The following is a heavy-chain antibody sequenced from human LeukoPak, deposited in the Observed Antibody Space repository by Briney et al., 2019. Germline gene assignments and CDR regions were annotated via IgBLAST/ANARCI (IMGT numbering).Heavy chain of an antibody. V-gene: IGHV4-34*01. Sequence: SETLSLTCAVYGGSFSGYYWSWIRQPPGKGLEWIGEINHSGSTNYNPSLKSRVTISVDTSKNQFSLKLSSVTAADTAVYYCARHAVIYYDSSGCFDYWGQGTLVTVSS. J-gene: IGHJ4*02. CDR2: INHSGST. D-gene: IGHD3-22*01. CDR1: GGSFSGYY. CDR3: ARHAVIYYDSSGCFDY.